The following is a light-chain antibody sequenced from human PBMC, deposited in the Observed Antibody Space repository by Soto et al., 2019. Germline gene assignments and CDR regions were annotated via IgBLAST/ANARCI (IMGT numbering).Light chain of an antibody. Sequence: QSVLTQPASVSGSPGQSISISCTGATSDIGNYNYFSWCQQHPGKAPKLIIYQVSNRPSGVPNRFSGSKSGNTASLTISGLQADDEADYYCSTYTGSNTPYVXGTGTKVTVL. J-gene: IGLJ1*01. CDR3: STYTGSNTPYV. V-gene: IGLV2-14*01. CDR1: TSDIGNYNY. CDR2: QVS.